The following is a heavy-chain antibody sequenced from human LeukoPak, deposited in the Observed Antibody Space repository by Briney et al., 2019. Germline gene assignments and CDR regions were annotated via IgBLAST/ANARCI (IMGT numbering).Heavy chain of an antibody. J-gene: IGHJ4*02. CDR1: GYTLTELS. V-gene: IGHV1-24*01. D-gene: IGHD3-10*01. CDR2: FDPEDGET. CDR3: ATDYEEQLLRDY. Sequence: ASVKVSCKVSGYTLTELSMHWVRQAPGKGLEWMGGFDPEDGETIYAQKFQGRVTMTEDTSTDTAYMELSSLRSEDTAVYYCATDYEEQLLRDYWGQGTLVTVSS.